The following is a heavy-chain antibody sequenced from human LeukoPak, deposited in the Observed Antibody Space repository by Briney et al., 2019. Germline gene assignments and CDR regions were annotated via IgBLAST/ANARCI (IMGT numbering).Heavy chain of an antibody. CDR3: ARVGSSGPLDAFDI. V-gene: IGHV1-8*01. J-gene: IGHJ3*02. CDR1: GYTFTSYV. CDR2: MNPNSGNT. Sequence: GASVKVSCKASGYTFTSYVINWVRQATGQGLEWMGWMNPNSGNTGYAQKFQGRVTMTRNTSISTAYMELSSLRSEDTAVYYCARVGSSGPLDAFDIWGQGTMVTVSS. D-gene: IGHD6-19*01.